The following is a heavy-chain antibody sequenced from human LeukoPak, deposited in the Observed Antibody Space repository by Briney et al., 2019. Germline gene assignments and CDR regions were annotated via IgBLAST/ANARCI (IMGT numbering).Heavy chain of an antibody. CDR1: GYTFTDYR. CDR2: INPNSGGT. CDR3: AQDGSGTYTGFEY. D-gene: IGHD3-10*01. V-gene: IGHV1-2*06. Sequence: ASVKVSCKASGYTFTDYRLHWVRQAPGQGLEWMGRINPNSGGTDYAQKFQGRVTMTRDTSINTAYMELGSLVSDDTAVYYCAQDGSGTYTGFEYWGQGTLVTVSS. J-gene: IGHJ4*02.